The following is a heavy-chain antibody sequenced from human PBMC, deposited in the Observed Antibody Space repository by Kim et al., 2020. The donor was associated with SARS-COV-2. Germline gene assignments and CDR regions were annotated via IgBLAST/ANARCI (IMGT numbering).Heavy chain of an antibody. CDR3: AKVFADEWLVSDY. V-gene: IGHV3-23*01. Sequence: ADPVKGRFTISRDNSKNTLYLQMNSLRAEDTAVYYCAKVFADEWLVSDYWGQGTLVTVSS. J-gene: IGHJ4*02. D-gene: IGHD6-19*01.